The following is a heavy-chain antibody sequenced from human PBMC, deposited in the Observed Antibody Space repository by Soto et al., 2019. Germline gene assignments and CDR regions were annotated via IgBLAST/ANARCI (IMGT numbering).Heavy chain of an antibody. Sequence: QITLKESGPTLVRPPQTLTLTCTFSGFSLTSGVGVGWIRQPPGKALEWLALIYWDDDKRYSPSLKNRLTITKDTSKNPVFLTMTTVAPVDTATYFCAHIDPEIVTVGGHGGFDYWGQGTLVTVSS. CDR1: GFSLTSGVG. CDR3: AHIDPEIVTVGGHGGFDY. V-gene: IGHV2-5*02. CDR2: IYWDDDK. D-gene: IGHD5-12*01. J-gene: IGHJ4*02.